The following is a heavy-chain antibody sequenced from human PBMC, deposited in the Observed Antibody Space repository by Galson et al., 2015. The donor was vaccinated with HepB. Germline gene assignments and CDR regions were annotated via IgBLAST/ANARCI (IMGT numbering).Heavy chain of an antibody. CDR2: INEHGNDK. D-gene: IGHD6-25*01. CDR1: GFTFSLFW. Sequence: SLRLSCAASGFTFSLFWMNWVRQAPGKGLEWVSNINEHGNDKYYADSVKGRFTISRDNAKNSLYLQMDNVRVEDTAVYYCVRGSRSSGDYWGQGILVTVSS. J-gene: IGHJ4*02. CDR3: VRGSRSSGDY. V-gene: IGHV3-7*03.